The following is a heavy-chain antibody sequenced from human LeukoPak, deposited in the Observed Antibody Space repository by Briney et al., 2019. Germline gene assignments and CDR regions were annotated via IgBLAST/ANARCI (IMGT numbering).Heavy chain of an antibody. CDR2: MNQNSGKK. CDR3: ARGAGVVIPKHRRHINEYYFDH. V-gene: IGHV1-8*01. D-gene: IGHD3-3*01. Sequence: GASVKVSCKASGYTFTSYDIKWVGQAAGQGLEWRGWMNQNSGKKGYAQKFQGRVTMTRNTSISTAYMELSSLRSEDTAVYYCARGAGVVIPKHRRHINEYYFDHWGQGTLVTVSS. CDR1: GYTFTSYD. J-gene: IGHJ4*02.